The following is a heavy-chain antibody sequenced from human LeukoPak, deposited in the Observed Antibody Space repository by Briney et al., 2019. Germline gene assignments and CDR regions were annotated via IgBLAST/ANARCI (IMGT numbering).Heavy chain of an antibody. J-gene: IGHJ4*02. CDR1: GGSISSGSYY. CDR3: ARGGKASEDY. Sequence: SQTLSLTCTVSGGSISSGSYYWSWIRQPAGRGLEWIGRIYTSGSTSYNPSLKSRVTISVDTSKNQFSLKLSSVTAADTAVYYCARGGKASEDYWGQGTLVTVSS. V-gene: IGHV4-61*02. D-gene: IGHD3-16*01. CDR2: IYTSGST.